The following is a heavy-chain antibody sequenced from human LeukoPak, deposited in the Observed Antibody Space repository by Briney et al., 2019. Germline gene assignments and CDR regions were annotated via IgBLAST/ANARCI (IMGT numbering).Heavy chain of an antibody. CDR1: GYTFKNYG. D-gene: IGHD3-22*01. V-gene: IGHV1-18*01. Sequence: ASVKVSCKASGYTFKNYGISWVRQAPGQGLEWMGWISAYNGNTNYAQKLQGRVTMTTDTSTSTAYMELRSLRSDDTAVYYCARETPYYYDSSGYYLLEYWGQGTLVTVSS. CDR2: ISAYNGNT. CDR3: ARETPYYYDSSGYYLLEY. J-gene: IGHJ4*02.